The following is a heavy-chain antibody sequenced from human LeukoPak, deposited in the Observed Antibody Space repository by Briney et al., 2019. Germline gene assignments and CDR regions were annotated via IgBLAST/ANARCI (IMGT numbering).Heavy chain of an antibody. CDR3: AKARDTSGWLKPFQH. CDR2: ISDSGGNT. D-gene: IGHD6-19*01. J-gene: IGHJ1*01. CDR1: GFTFSSYW. V-gene: IGHV3-23*01. Sequence: GGSLRLSCAASGFTFSSYWMSWVRQAPGKGLEWVSAISDSGGNTYYADSVKGRFTISRDNSKNPLYLQMNSLRAEDTAVYYCAKARDTSGWLKPFQHWGQGTLVTVSS.